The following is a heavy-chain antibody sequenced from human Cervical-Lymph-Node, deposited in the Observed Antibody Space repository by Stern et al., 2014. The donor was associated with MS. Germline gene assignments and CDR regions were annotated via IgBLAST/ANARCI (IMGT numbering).Heavy chain of an antibody. CDR2: IIPIFGTA. V-gene: IGHV1-69*01. Sequence: QVQLVQSGAEVKKPGSSVKVSCKASGGTFSSYAISWVRQAPGQGLEWMGGIIPIFGTANYAQQFQGRATITADESTSTAYMELSSLRSEDTAVYYCARNYDSSGYYDAFDIWGQGTMVTVSS. CDR3: ARNYDSSGYYDAFDI. CDR1: GGTFSSYA. J-gene: IGHJ3*02. D-gene: IGHD3-22*01.